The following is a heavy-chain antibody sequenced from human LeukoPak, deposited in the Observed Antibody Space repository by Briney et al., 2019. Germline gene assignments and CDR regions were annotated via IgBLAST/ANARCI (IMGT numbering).Heavy chain of an antibody. CDR3: ARDPRLIAVAGANWFDP. V-gene: IGHV1-18*04. CDR1: GYSFTSYG. D-gene: IGHD6-19*01. J-gene: IGHJ5*02. CDR2: VSADNGNT. Sequence: ASVKVSCKASGYSFTSYGINWVRQAPGQGLEWMGWVSADNGNTAYAQKFQGRVSMTTDTSTTTAYMELRSLRSDDTAGYYCARDPRLIAVAGANWFDPWGQETLVTVSS.